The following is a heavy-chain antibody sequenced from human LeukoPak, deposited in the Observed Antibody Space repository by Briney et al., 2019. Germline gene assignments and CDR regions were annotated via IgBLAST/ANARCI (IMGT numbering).Heavy chain of an antibody. D-gene: IGHD2-21*01. CDR2: ISGRGGGT. CDR3: AKRGVVIRVILVGFHKEANYFDS. J-gene: IGHJ4*02. CDR1: GVTLSNYG. V-gene: IGHV3-23*01. Sequence: GGSLRLSCAVSGVTLSNYGMSWVRQAPGRGLEWVAGISGRGGGTNYADSVKGRFIISRDNPKNTLYLQMNSLRVEDTAVYFCAKRGVVIRVILVGFHKEANYFDSWGQGALVTVSS.